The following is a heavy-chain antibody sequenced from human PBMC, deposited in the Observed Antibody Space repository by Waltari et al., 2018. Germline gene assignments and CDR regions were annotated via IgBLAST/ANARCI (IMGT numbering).Heavy chain of an antibody. CDR2: VDPDDGQT. V-gene: IGHV1-69-2*01. Sequence: EVRLLQSGAEVKKPGTTFNIPCRLSGYTLRDYTIHWIQQAPGKGLQWMGLVDPDDGQTIYAEALQGRISMTADSSRKTVYMELTSLTSDDSAVYYCATGLGDSISASRPFEIWGQGTVITVSS. J-gene: IGHJ3*02. D-gene: IGHD3-3*02. CDR1: GYTLRDYT. CDR3: ATGLGDSISASRPFEI.